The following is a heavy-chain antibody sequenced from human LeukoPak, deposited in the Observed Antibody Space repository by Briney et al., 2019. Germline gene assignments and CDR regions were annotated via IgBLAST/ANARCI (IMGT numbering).Heavy chain of an antibody. CDR1: GFTFSSYA. CDR2: VSSSSSYI. Sequence: GGSLRLSCAASGFTFSSYAMHWVRQAQGKGLEWVSSVSSSSSYIKYADSVKGRFTISRDNAKNSLYLQMNSPRAEDTAVYYCAELGITMIGGVWGKGTTVTISS. D-gene: IGHD3-10*02. CDR3: AELGITMIGGV. V-gene: IGHV3-21*01. J-gene: IGHJ6*04.